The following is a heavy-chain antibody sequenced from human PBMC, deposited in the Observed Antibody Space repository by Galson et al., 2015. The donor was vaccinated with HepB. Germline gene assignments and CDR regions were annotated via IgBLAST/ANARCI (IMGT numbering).Heavy chain of an antibody. V-gene: IGHV3-33*01. Sequence: SLRLSCAASGFTFSTYGMHWVRQAPGKGLEWVAVIWYDGSNKYYADSVKGRFTISRDNSKNTLYLQINSLRAEDTAVYYCARGGYCSGGSCPHPDCWGQGTLVTVSS. CDR1: GFTFSTYG. CDR3: ARGGYCSGGSCPHPDC. J-gene: IGHJ4*02. D-gene: IGHD2-15*01. CDR2: IWYDGSNK.